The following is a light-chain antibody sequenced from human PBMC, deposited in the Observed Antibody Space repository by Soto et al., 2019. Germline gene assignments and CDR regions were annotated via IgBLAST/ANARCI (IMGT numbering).Light chain of an antibody. V-gene: IGKV1-5*03. CDR2: KTS. Sequence: IQMTQSPSTLSASVGDRVTITCRASQGLSGWLAWYQQKPGKAPKLLIYKTSSLESGVPSRFSGSGSGTEFTLTIRSLQPDDFATYYCLQYNSLYTFGQGTTLEIK. CDR1: QGLSGW. CDR3: LQYNSLYT. J-gene: IGKJ2*01.